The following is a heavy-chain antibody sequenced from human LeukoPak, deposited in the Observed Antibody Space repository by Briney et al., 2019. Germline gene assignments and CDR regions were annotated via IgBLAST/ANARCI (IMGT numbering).Heavy chain of an antibody. CDR3: ARGLFDTAMAGAFDY. CDR2: IYHSGST. D-gene: IGHD5-18*01. Sequence: SQTLSLTCAVSGGSISSGGYSWSWIRQPPGKGLEWIGYIYHSGSTYYNPSLKSRVTISVDRSKNQFSLKLSSVTAADTAVYYCARGLFDTAMAGAFDYWGQGTLVTVSS. V-gene: IGHV4-30-2*01. CDR1: GGSISSGGYS. J-gene: IGHJ4*02.